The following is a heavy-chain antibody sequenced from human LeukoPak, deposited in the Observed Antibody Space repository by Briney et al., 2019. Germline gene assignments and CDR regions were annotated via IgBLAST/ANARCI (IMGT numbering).Heavy chain of an antibody. CDR3: ARGPSLYYYYYMDV. CDR2: INPNSGGT. V-gene: IGHV1-2*02. J-gene: IGHJ6*03. Sequence: ASVKVSCKASGYTFTGYYMHWVRQAPGQGLEWMGWINPNSGGTNYAQKFQGRVTMTRDTSISTAYMELSRLRSDDTAVYYCARGPSLYYYYYMDVWGKGTTVTVSS. CDR1: GYTFTGYY.